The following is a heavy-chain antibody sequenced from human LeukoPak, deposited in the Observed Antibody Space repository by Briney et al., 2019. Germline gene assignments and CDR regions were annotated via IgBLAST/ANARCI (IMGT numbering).Heavy chain of an antibody. CDR2: THSGGSR. Sequence: GGSLRLSCAASGFTVSSNYMSWVRQAPGKGLEWVSVTHSGGSRYYADSVKGRFTISRDNSENTLYLQMNSLRAEDTAVYYCARENPYYFDYWGQGTLVTVSS. CDR3: ARENPYYFDY. J-gene: IGHJ4*02. CDR1: GFTVSSNY. V-gene: IGHV3-53*01.